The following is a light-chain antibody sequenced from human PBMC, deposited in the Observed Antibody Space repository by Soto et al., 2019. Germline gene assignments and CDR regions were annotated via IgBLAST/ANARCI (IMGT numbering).Light chain of an antibody. CDR1: QSVGSH. V-gene: IGKV3-15*01. CDR3: QQYNNWPLTWT. Sequence: EIVMTQSPATLSVSPGERATLSCRASQSVGSHLAWYQHKPGQAPRLLIYDASTRATDVPDRFSGSGSATEFTLTISNLQSEDFAVYYCQQYNNWPLTWTFGLGTKVEIK. CDR2: DAS. J-gene: IGKJ1*01.